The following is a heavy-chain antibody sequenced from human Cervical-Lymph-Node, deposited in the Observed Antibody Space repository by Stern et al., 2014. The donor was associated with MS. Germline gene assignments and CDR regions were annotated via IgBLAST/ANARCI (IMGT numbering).Heavy chain of an antibody. CDR1: GYTFTSGD. CDR3: TRGWSA. V-gene: IGHV1-8*01. CDR2: MNPDPGAT. J-gene: IGHJ5*02. D-gene: IGHD3-3*01. Sequence: QVQLVQSGAGVKKPGASVKVSCKASGYTFTSGDINWVRKVPGQGLEWMGWMNPDPGATDYAQQFLGKLTIPSDHSLHDAYLEMSSLKFEDTAVYYCTRGWSAWGQGTLVTVSS.